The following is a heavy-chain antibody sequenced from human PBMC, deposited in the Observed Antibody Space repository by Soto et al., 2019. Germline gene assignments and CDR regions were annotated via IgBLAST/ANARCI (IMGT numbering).Heavy chain of an antibody. CDR1: GFTFSNAW. D-gene: IGHD2-21*02. Sequence: EVQLVESGGGLVKPGGSLRLSCAASGFTFSNAWMSWVRQAPGKGLEWVGRIKSKTDGGTTDYAAPVKGRFTISRDDSKNTLYLQMNSLNTEDTAVYYCTTEEDCGGDCYPRWGQGTLVTVSS. CDR3: TTEEDCGGDCYPR. V-gene: IGHV3-15*01. J-gene: IGHJ4*02. CDR2: IKSKTDGGTT.